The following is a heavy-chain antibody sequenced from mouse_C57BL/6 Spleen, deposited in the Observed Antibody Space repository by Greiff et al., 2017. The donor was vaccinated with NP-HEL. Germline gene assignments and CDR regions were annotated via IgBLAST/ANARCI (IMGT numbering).Heavy chain of an antibody. D-gene: IGHD3-2*01. CDR2: ISNGGGST. J-gene: IGHJ1*03. CDR3: PRPSDTWYFDV. Sequence: DVQLVESGGGLVQPGGSLKLSCAASGFTFSDYYMYWVRQTPEKRLEWVAYISNGGGSTYYPDTVKGRFTISRDNAKNTLYLQMSRLKSEDTAMYYCPRPSDTWYFDVWGTGTTVTVSS. V-gene: IGHV5-12*01. CDR1: GFTFSDYY.